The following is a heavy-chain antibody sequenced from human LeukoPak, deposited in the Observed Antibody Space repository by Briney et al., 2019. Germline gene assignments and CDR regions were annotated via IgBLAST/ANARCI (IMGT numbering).Heavy chain of an antibody. CDR1: GGSISSYY. D-gene: IGHD5-12*01. CDR2: IYTSGST. J-gene: IGHJ4*02. Sequence: SETLSLTCTVSGGSISSYYWSWIRQPAGKVLEWIGRIYTSGSTNYNPSPKSRVTMSVDTSKNQFSLKLSSVTAADTAVYYCARDETGGYSSEYYFDYWGQGTLVTVSS. CDR3: ARDETGGYSSEYYFDY. V-gene: IGHV4-4*07.